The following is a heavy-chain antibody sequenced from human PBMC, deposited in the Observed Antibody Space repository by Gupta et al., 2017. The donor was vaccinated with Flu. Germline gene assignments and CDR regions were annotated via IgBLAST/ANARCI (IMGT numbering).Heavy chain of an antibody. CDR2: INPDSADT. V-gene: IGHV1-2*06. J-gene: IGHJ5*02. D-gene: IGHD2-15*01. CDR3: AREVAKWFDP. Sequence: HWVRQAPGQGLEWMGRINPDSADTNYAQKFQGRVTMTRDTSMSTGYMELSSLTSDDTAVYYCAREVAKWFDPWGQGTLVTVSS.